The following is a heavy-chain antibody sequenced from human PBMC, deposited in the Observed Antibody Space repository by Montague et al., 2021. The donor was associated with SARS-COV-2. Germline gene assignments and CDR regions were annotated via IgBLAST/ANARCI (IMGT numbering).Heavy chain of an antibody. J-gene: IGHJ3*02. Sequence: CAISGDSVSSKSVAWNWIRQSPSRGLEWLGRTYYRSKWDSDYAESVKRXLVITPDTSKNQVSLQLNSVIPEDTAVYSCASSGITLTGLDAFDIWGQGTMVTVSS. D-gene: IGHD3-9*01. V-gene: IGHV6-1*01. CDR1: GDSVSSKSVA. CDR2: TYYRSKWDS. CDR3: ASSGITLTGLDAFDI.